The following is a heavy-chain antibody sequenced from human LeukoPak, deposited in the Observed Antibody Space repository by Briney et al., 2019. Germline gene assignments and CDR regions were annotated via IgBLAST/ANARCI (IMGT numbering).Heavy chain of an antibody. CDR1: GFTFSSYW. CDR3: AREKCYSGGSCYRSNWFDP. J-gene: IGHJ5*02. D-gene: IGHD2-15*01. CDR2: INSDGSST. Sequence: GGSLRLSCAASGFTFSSYWMHWVRQAPGKGLVWVSRINSDGSSTTYADSVKGRFTISRDNAKNSLYLQMNSLRAEDTAVYYCAREKCYSGGSCYRSNWFDPWGQGTLVTVSS. V-gene: IGHV3-74*01.